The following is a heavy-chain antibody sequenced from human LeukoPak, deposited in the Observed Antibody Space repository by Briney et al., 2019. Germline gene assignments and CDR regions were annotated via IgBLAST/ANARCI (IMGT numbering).Heavy chain of an antibody. V-gene: IGHV1-18*01. CDR2: ISAYNGNT. D-gene: IGHD3-9*01. Sequence: GASVKVSCKASGYTFTSYGISWVRQAPGQGLEWMGWISAYNGNTNYAQKLQGRVTMTRNTSISTAYMELSSLRSEDTAVYYCARGRRRDYDILTGHYNWDAFDIWGQGTMVTVSS. J-gene: IGHJ3*02. CDR1: GYTFTSYG. CDR3: ARGRRRDYDILTGHYNWDAFDI.